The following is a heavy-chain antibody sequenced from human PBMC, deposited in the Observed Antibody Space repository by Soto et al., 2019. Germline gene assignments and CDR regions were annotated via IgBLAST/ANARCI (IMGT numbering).Heavy chain of an antibody. CDR1: GGSISSGGYY. D-gene: IGHD3-22*01. J-gene: IGHJ4*02. CDR2: IYYSGST. CDR3: ARVSYDSSGYYFGFDY. Sequence: PSETLSLTCTVSGGSISSGGYYWSWIRQHPGKGLEWIGYIYYSGSTYYNPSLKSRVTISVDTSKNQFSLKLSSVTAADTAVYYCARVSYDSSGYYFGFDYWGQGTLVTVSS. V-gene: IGHV4-31*03.